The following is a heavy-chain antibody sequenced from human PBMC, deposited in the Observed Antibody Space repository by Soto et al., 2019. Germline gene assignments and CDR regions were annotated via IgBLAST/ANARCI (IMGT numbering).Heavy chain of an antibody. CDR2: IIPIFGTA. Sequence: QVRLVQSGAEVKKPGSSVKASCKTSGGTFSTSAISWVRQAPGQGLEWMGGIIPIFGTANYAQKFQGRVSITADKSTSTAYMELSSLTAEDTADYYCASGEVRGGGDVWGQGTTVTVSS. V-gene: IGHV1-69*06. CDR1: GGTFSTSA. CDR3: ASGEVRGGGDV. D-gene: IGHD3-10*01. J-gene: IGHJ6*02.